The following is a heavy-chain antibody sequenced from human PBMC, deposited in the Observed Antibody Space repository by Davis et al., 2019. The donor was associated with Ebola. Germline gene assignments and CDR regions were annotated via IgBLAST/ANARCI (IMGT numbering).Heavy chain of an antibody. V-gene: IGHV4-59*01. CDR1: GFTFSSYA. CDR3: ARDLGSYYVNWFDP. Sequence: GSLRLSCAASGFTFSSYAMSWVRQAPGKGLEWIGYIYYSGSTNYNPSLKSRVTISVDTSKNQFSLKLSSVTAADTAVYYCARDLGSYYVNWFDPWGQGTLVTVSS. CDR2: IYYSGST. D-gene: IGHD1-26*01. J-gene: IGHJ5*02.